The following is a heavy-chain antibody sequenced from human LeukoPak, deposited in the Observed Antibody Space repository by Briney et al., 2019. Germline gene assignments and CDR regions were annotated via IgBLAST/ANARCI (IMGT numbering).Heavy chain of an antibody. CDR2: IYTNGNT. CDR1: GGSISSGSYC. Sequence: SETLSLTCTVSGGSISSGSYCWSWIRQPAGKGLGWIGHIYTNGNTNYNPSLKSRVTISVDMSKNQFSQTMSSVTAADTAVYYCARDPGRMIRGSRRGYDGNYYYMDVWGKGTTVTISS. CDR3: ARDPGRMIRGSRRGYDGNYYYMDV. D-gene: IGHD3-10*01. J-gene: IGHJ6*03. V-gene: IGHV4-61*09.